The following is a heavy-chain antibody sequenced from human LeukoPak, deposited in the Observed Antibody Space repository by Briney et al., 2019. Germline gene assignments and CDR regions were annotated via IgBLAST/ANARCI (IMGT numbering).Heavy chain of an antibody. D-gene: IGHD5-18*01. J-gene: IGHJ4*02. CDR1: GFTFSSYS. Sequence: GGSLRLSCAASGFTFSSYSMNWVRQAPGKGLEWVSYISSSSSTIYYADSVKGRFTISRDNAKNSLYLRMNSLRAEDTAVYYCAREGGDTAMGYWGQGTLVTVSS. CDR2: ISSSSSTI. V-gene: IGHV3-48*04. CDR3: AREGGDTAMGY.